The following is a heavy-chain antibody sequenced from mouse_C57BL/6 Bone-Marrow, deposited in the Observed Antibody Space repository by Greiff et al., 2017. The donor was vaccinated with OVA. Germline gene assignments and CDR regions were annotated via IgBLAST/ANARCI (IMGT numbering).Heavy chain of an antibody. CDR3: ARWLLHYFDY. CDR1: GYTFTNYW. D-gene: IGHD2-3*01. Sequence: VQLQESGAELVRPGTSVKMSCKASGYTFTNYWIGWAKQRPGHGLEWIGDIYPGGGYTNYNEKFKGKATLTADKSSSTAYMQFSSLTSEDSAIYYCARWLLHYFDYWGQGTTLTVSS. CDR2: IYPGGGYT. J-gene: IGHJ2*01. V-gene: IGHV1-63*01.